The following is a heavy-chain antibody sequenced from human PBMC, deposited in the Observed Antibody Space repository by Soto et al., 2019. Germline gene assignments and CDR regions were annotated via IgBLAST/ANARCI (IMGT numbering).Heavy chain of an antibody. CDR2: IDPSDSYT. V-gene: IGHV5-10-1*01. CDR1: GYSFTSYW. J-gene: IGHJ3*02. D-gene: IGHD2-15*01. Sequence: GESLKISCKGSGYSFTSYWISWVRQVPGKGLEWMGRIDPSDSYTNYSPSFQGHVTISADKSISTAYLQWSSLKASDTAMYYCARHRASPDSYCSGGSCSDAFDIWGHGTMATVSS. CDR3: ARHRASPDSYCSGGSCSDAFDI.